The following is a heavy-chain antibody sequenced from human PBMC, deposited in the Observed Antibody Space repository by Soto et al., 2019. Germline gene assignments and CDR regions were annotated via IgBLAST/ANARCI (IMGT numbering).Heavy chain of an antibody. CDR2: ISGSGGST. CDR3: AKARSSTSCYDCYFDY. J-gene: IGHJ4*02. V-gene: IGHV3-23*01. CDR1: GFTFSSYA. D-gene: IGHD2-2*01. Sequence: PGGSLRLSCAASGFTFSSYAMSWVRQAPGKGLEWVSAISGSGGSTYYADSVKGRFTISRDNSKNTLYLQMNSLRAEDTAVYYCAKARSSTSCYDCYFDYWGQGTLVTVSS.